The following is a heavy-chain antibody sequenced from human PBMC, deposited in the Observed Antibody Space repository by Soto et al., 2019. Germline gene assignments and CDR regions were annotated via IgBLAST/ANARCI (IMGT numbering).Heavy chain of an antibody. J-gene: IGHJ6*02. CDR3: AREYDGGDRDYYGLDV. CDR1: GGSISYEYYH. V-gene: IGHV4-30-4*08. Sequence: QVQLQQSGPGLVKPSQTLSLTCTVSGGSISYEYYHWTWIRQSPGKGLEWIGYIHYSGSIIYNPSFKSRVTISVDTSKNQFSLQLSSVTAADTAVYFCAREYDGGDRDYYGLDVWGQGTTVTVS. D-gene: IGHD2-21*02. CDR2: IHYSGSI.